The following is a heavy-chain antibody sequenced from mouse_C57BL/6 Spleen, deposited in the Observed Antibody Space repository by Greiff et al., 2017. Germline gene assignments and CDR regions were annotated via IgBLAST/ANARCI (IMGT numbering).Heavy chain of an antibody. D-gene: IGHD1-1*01. CDR2: FHPYNDDT. V-gene: IGHV1-47*01. J-gene: IGHJ1*03. CDR3: ARSLTTVVPNWYFDD. Sequence: QVQLQQSGAELVKPGASVKMSCKASGYTFTTYSIAWMKQNHGKSLEWIGNFHPYNDDTKYNEKFKGKATMTVEKSSSTVYLELSRLTSDDSAVYYCARSLTTVVPNWYFDDWGTGTTVTVSS. CDR1: GYTFTTYS.